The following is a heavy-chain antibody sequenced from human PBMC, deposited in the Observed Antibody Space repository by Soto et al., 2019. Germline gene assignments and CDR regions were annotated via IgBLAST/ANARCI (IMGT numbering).Heavy chain of an antibody. V-gene: IGHV1-69*06. CDR3: AGAYIVVVPAVSMDV. D-gene: IGHD2-2*01. CDR1: GGTFSSYA. J-gene: IGHJ6*02. Sequence: GASVKVSCKASGGTFSSYAISWVRQAPGQGLEWMGGIIPIFGTANYAQKFQGRVTITADKSTSTAYMELSSLRSEDTAVYYCAGAYIVVVPAVSMDVWGQGTTVTVSS. CDR2: IIPIFGTA.